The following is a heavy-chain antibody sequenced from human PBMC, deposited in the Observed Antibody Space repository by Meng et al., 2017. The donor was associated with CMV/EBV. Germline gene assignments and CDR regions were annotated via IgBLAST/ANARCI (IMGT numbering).Heavy chain of an antibody. CDR2: ISAYNGNT. CDR1: GYTFTSYG. V-gene: IGHV1-18*01. D-gene: IGHD3-10*01. CDR3: AAYPQTMVRGVALWGAFDY. J-gene: IGHJ4*02. Sequence: VQVVGAGAEVKKPGASVKVSCKASGYTFTSYGISWVRQAPGQGLEWMGWISAYNGNTNYAQKLQGRVTMTTDTSTSTAYMELRSLRSDDTAVYYCAAYPQTMVRGVALWGAFDYWGQGTLVTVSS.